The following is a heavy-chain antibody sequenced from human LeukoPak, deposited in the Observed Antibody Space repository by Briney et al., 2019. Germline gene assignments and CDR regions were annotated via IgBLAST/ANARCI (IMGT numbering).Heavy chain of an antibody. Sequence: GGSLRLSCAASGVTFSRYAMSCVREAPGKGLEWVSAISGSGGSTYYADSVKVRFTISRDNSKNTLYLQMNSLRAEATAVYYCAKVTTIFTLDYWGQGTLVTVSS. CDR3: AKVTTIFTLDY. V-gene: IGHV3-23*01. CDR2: ISGSGGST. J-gene: IGHJ4*02. D-gene: IGHD3-9*01. CDR1: GVTFSRYA.